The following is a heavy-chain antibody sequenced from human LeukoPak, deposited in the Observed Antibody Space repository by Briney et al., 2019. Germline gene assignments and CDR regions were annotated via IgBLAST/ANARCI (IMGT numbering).Heavy chain of an antibody. J-gene: IGHJ6*03. CDR3: ARFYSGYGNYYYYMDV. V-gene: IGHV1-2*02. D-gene: IGHD5-12*01. CDR2: INPNTGGT. Sequence: ASVKVSCKASGYNFTGYYLHWVRQTPGQGLEWMRWINPNTGGTNYAQKFQGRVTMTRDTSISTAYMELSRLRSDDTALYYCARFYSGYGNYYYYMDVWGKGTTVTVSS. CDR1: GYNFTGYY.